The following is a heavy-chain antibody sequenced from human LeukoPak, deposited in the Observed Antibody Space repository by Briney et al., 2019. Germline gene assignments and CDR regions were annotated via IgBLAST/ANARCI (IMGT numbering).Heavy chain of an antibody. CDR2: INPNSGGT. CDR3: ARDAREVVPAAAIDY. V-gene: IGHV1-2*02. Sequence: ASLKVSCKASGYTFTGYYMHWVRQAPGQRLEWMGWINPNSGGTNYAQKFQSRVTMTRDTSISTAYMELRRLRSDDTAVDYCARDAREVVPAAAIDYWGQGTLVTVSS. CDR1: GYTFTGYY. D-gene: IGHD2-2*01. J-gene: IGHJ4*02.